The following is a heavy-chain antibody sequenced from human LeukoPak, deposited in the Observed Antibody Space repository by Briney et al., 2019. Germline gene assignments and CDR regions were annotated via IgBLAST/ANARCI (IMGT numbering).Heavy chain of an antibody. D-gene: IGHD6-19*01. CDR3: ARGTTVAGTIDY. CDR1: GGSISSYY. V-gene: IGHV4-59*12. J-gene: IGHJ4*02. CDR2: IYYSGST. Sequence: PSETLSLTCTVSGGSISSYYWSWIRQPPGKGLEWIGYIYYSGSTNYNPSLKSRVTISVDTSKNQFSLKLSSVTAADTAVYYCARGTTVAGTIDYWGQGTLVTVSS.